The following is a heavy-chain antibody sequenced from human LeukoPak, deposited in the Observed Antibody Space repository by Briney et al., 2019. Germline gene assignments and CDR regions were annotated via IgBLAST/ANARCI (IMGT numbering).Heavy chain of an antibody. J-gene: IGHJ4*02. CDR2: IYYSGST. CDR1: GGSVSSGGYY. D-gene: IGHD3-9*01. Sequence: PSQTLSLTCTVSGGSVSSGGYYWSWVRQHPGKGLEWIGYIYYSGSTYYNPSLKSRDTISVDTSKNQFSLKLSSVTAADTAVYYCARGDFHYDILTGYSPPRFFDYWGQGTLVTVSS. V-gene: IGHV4-31*03. CDR3: ARGDFHYDILTGYSPPRFFDY.